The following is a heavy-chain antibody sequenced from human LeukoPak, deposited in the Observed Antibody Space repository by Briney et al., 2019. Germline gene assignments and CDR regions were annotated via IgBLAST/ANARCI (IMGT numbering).Heavy chain of an antibody. CDR2: INHSGST. Sequence: PSETLSLTCAVYGGSFSGYYWSWIRQPPGKGLEWIGEINHSGSTNYNPSLKSRVTISVDTSKNHFSLKLSSVTAADTAVYYCARVGFYYYDSSGYYSYYFDYWGQGTLVTVSS. CDR3: ARVGFYYYDSSGYYSYYFDY. D-gene: IGHD3-22*01. CDR1: GGSFSGYY. V-gene: IGHV4-34*01. J-gene: IGHJ4*02.